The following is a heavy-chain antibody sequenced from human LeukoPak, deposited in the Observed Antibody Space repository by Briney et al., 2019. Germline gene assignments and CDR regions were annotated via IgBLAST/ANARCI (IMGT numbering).Heavy chain of an antibody. CDR3: AADDVSRFDY. V-gene: IGHV3-33*01. CDR2: IWSDGNNK. CDR1: GFTFSNYG. J-gene: IGHJ4*02. Sequence: EGSLRLSCAASGFTFSNYGMHWVRQAPGKGLEWVAIIWSDGNNKYYSDSVKGRFTISRDNSKNTLYLQMNSLRAEDTAVYYCAADDVSRFDYWGQGTLVTVSS.